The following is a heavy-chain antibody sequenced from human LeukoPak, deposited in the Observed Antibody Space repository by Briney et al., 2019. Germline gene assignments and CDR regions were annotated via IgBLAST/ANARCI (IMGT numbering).Heavy chain of an antibody. CDR1: GFNFSSYG. CDR2: IWYDGSNK. J-gene: IGHJ4*02. Sequence: GGSLRLSCAASGFNFSSYGMHWVRQAPGRGLEWVAVIWYDGSNKYYAESVKGRFTISRDNSKNTLYLQMNSLRAEDTAVYYCAKDYPTPAHWGQGTLVTVSS. CDR3: AKDYPTPAH. V-gene: IGHV3-33*06.